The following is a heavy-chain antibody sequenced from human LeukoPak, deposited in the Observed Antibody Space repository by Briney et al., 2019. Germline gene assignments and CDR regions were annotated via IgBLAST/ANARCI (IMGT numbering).Heavy chain of an antibody. V-gene: IGHV3-30*04. CDR2: ISYDGSNK. Sequence: GGSLRLSCAASGFTFSSYAMYWVRQSPGKGLEWVAVISYDGSNKYYADSVKGRFTISRDNSKNTLYLQMNSLRAEDTAVYYCARDARTVGITMIVVGFDYWGQGTLVTVSS. J-gene: IGHJ4*02. CDR1: GFTFSSYA. D-gene: IGHD3-22*01. CDR3: ARDARTVGITMIVVGFDY.